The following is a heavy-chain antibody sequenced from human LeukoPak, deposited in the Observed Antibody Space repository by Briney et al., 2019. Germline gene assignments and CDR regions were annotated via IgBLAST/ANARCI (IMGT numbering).Heavy chain of an antibody. CDR2: ISGSGGSA. CDR3: AKFSSARDVFDI. Sequence: PGGSLRPSCAASGFTFSSYAMSWVRQAPGKGLEWVSAISGSGGSAYYADSVKGRFTISRDNSKNTLYLQKNSLRAEDTAVYYCAKFSSARDVFDIWGQGTMVTVSS. J-gene: IGHJ3*02. V-gene: IGHV3-23*01. CDR1: GFTFSSYA.